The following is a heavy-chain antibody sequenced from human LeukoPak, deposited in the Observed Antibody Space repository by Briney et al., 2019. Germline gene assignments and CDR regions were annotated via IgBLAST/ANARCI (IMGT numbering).Heavy chain of an antibody. Sequence: PGGSLRLSCAASGFTFSSYSMNWVRQAPGKGLEGVSYISSSSSTIYYADSVKGRFTISRANAKNSLYLQMNSLRAEDTAVYYCARGNKWELPYYMDVWGKGTTVTVSS. CDR2: ISSSSSTI. CDR1: GFTFSSYS. D-gene: IGHD1-26*01. V-gene: IGHV3-48*01. J-gene: IGHJ6*03. CDR3: ARGNKWELPYYMDV.